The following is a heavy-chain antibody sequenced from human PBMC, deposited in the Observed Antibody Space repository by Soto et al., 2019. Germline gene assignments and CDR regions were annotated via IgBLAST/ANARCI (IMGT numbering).Heavy chain of an antibody. D-gene: IGHD2-15*01. J-gene: IGHJ6*02. CDR1: GYTFPGYY. CDR3: ARDLPYCSGGSCYSRYYGMDV. CDR2: INPNSGGT. Sequence: ASVKVSCKASGYTFPGYYMHWVRQAPGQGLEWMGWINPNSGGTNYAQKFQGWVTMTRDTSISTAYMELSRLRSDDTAVYYCARDLPYCSGGSCYSRYYGMDVWGQGTTVTVSS. V-gene: IGHV1-2*04.